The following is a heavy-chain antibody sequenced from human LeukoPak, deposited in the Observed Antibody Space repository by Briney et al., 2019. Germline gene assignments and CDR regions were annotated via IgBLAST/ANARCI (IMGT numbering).Heavy chain of an antibody. CDR3: ARLSRDAFDV. CDR1: GSRFTTYW. V-gene: IGHV5-51*01. CDR2: IYPGDSDT. Sequence: GESLQISCQASGSRFTTYWIGWVRQLPGKGLEWMGIIYPGDSDTRYSPSFQGQVTISADKSISTAYLQWSSLKASDTAMYYCARLSRDAFDVWGQGTMVTVSS. J-gene: IGHJ3*01.